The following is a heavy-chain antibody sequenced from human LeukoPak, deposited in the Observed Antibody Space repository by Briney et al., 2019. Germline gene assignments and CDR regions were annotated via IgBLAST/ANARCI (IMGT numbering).Heavy chain of an antibody. D-gene: IGHD3-9*01. J-gene: IGHJ6*03. Sequence: PSETLSLTCTVSGASISSTTYYWGWIRQPPRKGLEWIASIYYSGSTYYNPSLKSRVTISVDTSKNQFSLRLSSVTAADTAVYYCARGALRYFDWLKKDYYYMDVWGKGTTVTISS. V-gene: IGHV4-39*07. CDR3: ARGALRYFDWLKKDYYYMDV. CDR2: IYYSGST. CDR1: GASISSTTYY.